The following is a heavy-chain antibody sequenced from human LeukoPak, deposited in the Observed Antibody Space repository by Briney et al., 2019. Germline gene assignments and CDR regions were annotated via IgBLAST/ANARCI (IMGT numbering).Heavy chain of an antibody. CDR2: ISTYNGNT. J-gene: IGHJ6*03. CDR1: GYTFTSHG. D-gene: IGHD3-16*01. CDR3: ARVGYDYVWGSPGYYMDV. Sequence: ASVKVSCKASGYTFTSHGISWVRQAPGQGLEWMGWISTYNGNTNYAQKLQGRVSMTTDTSTSTAYMDLRSLRSEDTAVYYCARVGYDYVWGSPGYYMDVWGKGTTVTISS. V-gene: IGHV1-18*01.